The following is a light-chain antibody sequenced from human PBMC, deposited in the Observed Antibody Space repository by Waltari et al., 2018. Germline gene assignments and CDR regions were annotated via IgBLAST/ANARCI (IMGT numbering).Light chain of an antibody. J-gene: IGLJ3*02. CDR3: SSYTSSSTLAV. V-gene: IGLV2-14*01. CDR1: SSDVGGYNY. Sequence: QSALTKPASVSGSPGQSITISCTGTSSDVGGYNYVSWYQQHPGKAPKVMIYDVSNRPSGVSNRFSGSKSGNTASLTISGLQGEDEADYYCSSYTSSSTLAVFGGGTKLTVL. CDR2: DVS.